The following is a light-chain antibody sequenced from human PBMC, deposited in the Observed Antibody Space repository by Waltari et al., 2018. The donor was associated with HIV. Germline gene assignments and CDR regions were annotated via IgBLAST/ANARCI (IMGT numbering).Light chain of an antibody. CDR1: NSDTRASDY. Sequence: QSALSQPPSVSGSPGPSVTISCNGTNSDTRASDYVSWYQKFPDRVPSLLIYDVKKRPSGVSSRFSGSKAANTASLTISGLQPEDEADFYCASLSNSITLVVFGGGTHLTVL. J-gene: IGLJ2*01. V-gene: IGLV2-14*01. CDR3: ASLSNSITLVV. CDR2: DVK.